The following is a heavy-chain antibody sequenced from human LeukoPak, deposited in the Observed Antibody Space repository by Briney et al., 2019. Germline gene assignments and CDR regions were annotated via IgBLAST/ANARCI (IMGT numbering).Heavy chain of an antibody. J-gene: IGHJ4*02. V-gene: IGHV3-66*01. Sequence: GGSLRLSCAASGFTVSSNYMSWVRQAPGKGLEWVSVIYSGGSTYYADSVKGRFTISRDNSKNTLYLQMGSLRAEDMAVYYCARGGCSSTSCYNFDYWGQGTLVTVSS. CDR2: IYSGGST. CDR1: GFTVSSNY. D-gene: IGHD2-2*02. CDR3: ARGGCSSTSCYNFDY.